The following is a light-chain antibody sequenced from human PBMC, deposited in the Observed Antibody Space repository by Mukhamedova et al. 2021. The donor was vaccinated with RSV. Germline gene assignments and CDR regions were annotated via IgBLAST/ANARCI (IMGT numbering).Light chain of an antibody. Sequence: WYQRRVHGKAPKLLIYDGSILERGVPSRFTGSGSGTDFTLTINDLQPEDFATYYCQQANSVLALTFGGGTKVEMK. J-gene: IGKJ4*01. CDR3: QQANSVLALT. V-gene: IGKV1-12*01. CDR2: DGS.